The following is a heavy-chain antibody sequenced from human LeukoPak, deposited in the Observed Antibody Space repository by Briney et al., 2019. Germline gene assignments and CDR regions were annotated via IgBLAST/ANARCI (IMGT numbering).Heavy chain of an antibody. J-gene: IGHJ4*02. CDR1: GYTLTELS. V-gene: IGHV1-24*01. CDR2: FDPEGGET. D-gene: IGHD2-2*01. Sequence: ASVKVSFKVSGYTLTELSMHWVRQAPGKGIEWMGGFDPEGGETIYAQKFQGRVTMTEDTSTDTAYMELSSLRSEDTAVYYCATGPYCSSTSCYDGDYWGQGTLVTVSS. CDR3: ATGPYCSSTSCYDGDY.